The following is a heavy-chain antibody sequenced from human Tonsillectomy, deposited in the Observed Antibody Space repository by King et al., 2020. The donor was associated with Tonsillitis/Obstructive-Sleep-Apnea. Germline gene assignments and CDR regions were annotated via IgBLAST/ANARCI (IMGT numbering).Heavy chain of an antibody. J-gene: IGHJ3*02. D-gene: IGHD2-2*01. CDR1: GFTFSSYA. CDR3: ARVVVPASYIADAFDI. Sequence: VHLVESGGGVVQPGRSLRLSCSASGFTFSSYAMHWVRQAPGKGLEWVAVISYDGTNKYYAHSVKGRFTISRDTSKNRIYLQMNNLRAEDTAVYYCARVVVPASYIADAFDIWGQGTMVTVSS. V-gene: IGHV3-30*04. CDR2: ISYDGTNK.